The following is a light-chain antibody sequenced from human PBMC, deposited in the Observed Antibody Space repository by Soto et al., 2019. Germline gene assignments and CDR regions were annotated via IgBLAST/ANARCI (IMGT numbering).Light chain of an antibody. CDR2: EVS. CDR1: SSDVGGYNY. V-gene: IGLV2-14*01. CDR3: SSYTSSRTMV. Sequence: QSALTQPASVSGSPGQSITISCTGTSSDVGGYNYVSWYQQHPGKAPKLMIDEVSNRPSGVSNRFSGSKSGNTASLTISGLQAEDEADYYCSSYTSSRTMVFGGGTQLTVL. J-gene: IGLJ2*01.